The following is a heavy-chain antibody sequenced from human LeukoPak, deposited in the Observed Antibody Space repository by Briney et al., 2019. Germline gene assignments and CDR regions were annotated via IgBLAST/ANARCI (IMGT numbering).Heavy chain of an antibody. D-gene: IGHD3-16*01. Sequence: SETLSHTCTVSGGSISSYYWSWIRQPPGKGLDWIGYIYYSGSTNYNPSLKSRVTISVDTSKNQFSLKLSSVTAADTAVYYCARFRGTVFDYWGQGTLVTVSS. V-gene: IGHV4-59*01. CDR1: GGSISSYY. CDR2: IYYSGST. J-gene: IGHJ4*02. CDR3: ARFRGTVFDY.